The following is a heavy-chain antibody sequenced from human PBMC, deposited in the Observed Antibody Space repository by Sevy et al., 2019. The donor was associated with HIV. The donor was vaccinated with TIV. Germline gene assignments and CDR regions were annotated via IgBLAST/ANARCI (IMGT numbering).Heavy chain of an antibody. J-gene: IGHJ4*02. CDR1: GGSFTSSDSY. V-gene: IGHV4-30-4*01. CDR2: IHYTGGT. CDR3: ASKRGYNDGPFDY. D-gene: IGHD5-12*01. Sequence: SETLSLTCTVSGGSFTSSDSYWSWIRQPPGEGLEWIGYIHYTGGTYYNPFLKSQVAMSVDTSEKQFSLKLSFLTAADTAVYYCASKRGYNDGPFDYWGQGTLVTVSS.